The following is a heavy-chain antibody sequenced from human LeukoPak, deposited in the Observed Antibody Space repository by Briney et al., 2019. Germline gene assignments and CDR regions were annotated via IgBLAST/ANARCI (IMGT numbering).Heavy chain of an antibody. Sequence: PGGSLRLSCAASGFTFSSYSMTWVRQAPGKGLEWVSYISSSSSTIYYADSVKGRFTISRDNAKNSLYPQMNSLRAEDTAVYYCARRSGLDYWGQGTLVTVSS. CDR1: GFTFSSYS. CDR3: ARRSGLDY. V-gene: IGHV3-48*01. J-gene: IGHJ4*02. CDR2: ISSSSSTI.